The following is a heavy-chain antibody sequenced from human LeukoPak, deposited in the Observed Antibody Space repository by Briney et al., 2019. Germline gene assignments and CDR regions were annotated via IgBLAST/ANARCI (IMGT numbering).Heavy chain of an antibody. Sequence: ASVKVSCKASGYTFIGYYLHWVQQAPGQGLEFMGHINPDSGATTYAQKFQGRVTMTRDTSISTAYMELSSLTSDDTAVYYCARNDRGSGMGYWGQGTLVTVSS. CDR2: INPDSGAT. CDR1: GYTFIGYY. V-gene: IGHV1-2*06. D-gene: IGHD3-10*01. CDR3: ARNDRGSGMGY. J-gene: IGHJ4*02.